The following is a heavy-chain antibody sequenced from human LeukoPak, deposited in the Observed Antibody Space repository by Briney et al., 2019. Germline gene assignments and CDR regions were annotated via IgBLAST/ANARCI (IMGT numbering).Heavy chain of an antibody. CDR3: AKVGPGYDRSGYYDN. Sequence: PGGSLRLSCAASGFTFSSYSMNWVRQAPGRGLEWVSGISGSAGNTYYADSVKGRFTISRDNSKNTLDLQMNSLRAEDTAEYYCAKVGPGYDRSGYYDNWGQGTLVTVSS. CDR2: ISGSAGNT. CDR1: GFTFSSYS. J-gene: IGHJ4*02. D-gene: IGHD3-22*01. V-gene: IGHV3-23*01.